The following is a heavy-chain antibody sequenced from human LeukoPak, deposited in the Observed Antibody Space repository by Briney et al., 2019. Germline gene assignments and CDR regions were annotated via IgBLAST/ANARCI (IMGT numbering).Heavy chain of an antibody. Sequence: SVKVSCKASGGTFSSYAISWVRQAPGQGLEWMGGIIPIFGTANYAQKFQGRVTVTADESTSTAYMELSSLRSEDTAVYYCARSSIAVAGDWSDYYYYYGMDVWGQGTTVTVSS. CDR2: IIPIFGTA. J-gene: IGHJ6*02. V-gene: IGHV1-69*13. CDR1: GGTFSSYA. CDR3: ARSSIAVAGDWSDYYYYYGMDV. D-gene: IGHD6-19*01.